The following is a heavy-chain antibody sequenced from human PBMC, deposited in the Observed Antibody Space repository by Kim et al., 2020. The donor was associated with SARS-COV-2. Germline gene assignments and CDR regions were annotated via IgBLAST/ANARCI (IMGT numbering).Heavy chain of an antibody. J-gene: IGHJ4*02. CDR1: GGSISSSSYY. CDR2: IYYSGST. D-gene: IGHD3-10*01. CDR3: AVDGVRGVITAY. V-gene: IGHV4-39*01. Sequence: SETLSLTCTVSGGSISSSSYYWGWIRQPPGKGLEWIGSIYYSGSTYYNPSLKSRVTISVDTSKNQFSLKLSSVTAADTAVYYCAVDGVRGVITAYWGQGTLVTVSS.